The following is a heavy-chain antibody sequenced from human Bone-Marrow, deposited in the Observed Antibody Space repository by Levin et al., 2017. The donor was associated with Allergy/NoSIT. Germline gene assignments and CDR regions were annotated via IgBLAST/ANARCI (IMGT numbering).Heavy chain of an antibody. CDR2: IYYNGST. J-gene: IGHJ4*02. V-gene: IGHV4-31*03. CDR3: ARVLAGFDGSAMAYDY. D-gene: IGHD3-10*01. Sequence: SETLSLTCTVSGASIRSGAYYWSWVRQPPGQGLEWIGYIYYNGSTYFNPSLKSRVSISVDTSKNQFSLKLSSVTAADTADYYCARVLAGFDGSAMAYDYWGRGSLVTVSS. CDR1: GASIRSGAYY.